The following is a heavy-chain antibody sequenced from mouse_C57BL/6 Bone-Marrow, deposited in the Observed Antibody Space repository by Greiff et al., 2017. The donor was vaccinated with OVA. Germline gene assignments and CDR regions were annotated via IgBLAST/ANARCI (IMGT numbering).Heavy chain of an antibody. V-gene: IGHV10-3*01. CDR1: GFTFNTYA. CDR3: VREGAGRTGYAMDY. J-gene: IGHJ4*01. CDR2: IRSKSSNYAT. Sequence: EVQRVESGGGLVQPKGSLKLSCAASGFTFNTYAMHWVRQAPGKGLEWVARIRSKSSNYATYYADSVKDRFTISRDDSQSMLYLQMNNLKTEDTAMYYCVREGAGRTGYAMDYWGQGTSVTVSS.